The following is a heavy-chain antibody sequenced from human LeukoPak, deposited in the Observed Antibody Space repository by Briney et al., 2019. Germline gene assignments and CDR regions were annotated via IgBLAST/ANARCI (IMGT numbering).Heavy chain of an antibody. CDR3: ARGARTYEFWTGYYTDPMGAYFDY. Sequence: ASVKVSCKASGHMFTNYYMHWVRQAPGQGLEWMGIINPSGGSAYYAQKFQGRVTMTRDMSTSTVYMELSSLRSEDTALYYCARGARTYEFWTGYYTDPMGAYFDYWGQGTLVTVSS. D-gene: IGHD3-3*01. CDR2: INPSGGSA. J-gene: IGHJ4*02. CDR1: GHMFTNYY. V-gene: IGHV1-46*01.